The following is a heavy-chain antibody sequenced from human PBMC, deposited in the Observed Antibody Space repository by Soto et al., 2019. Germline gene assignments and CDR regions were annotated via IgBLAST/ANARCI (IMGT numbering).Heavy chain of an antibody. D-gene: IGHD3-10*01. CDR3: VRLFYYGSGSWVE. CDR2: VNPNNGHT. J-gene: IGHJ4*02. Sequence: QVQLVQSGAEVKKPGASVKVSCKASGYTFTSYDINWVRQATGQGLEWMGWVNPNNGHTGYAQKLQGRVTMTRNTSISTVYMELDSLRSEDTAVYYCVRLFYYGSGSWVEWGQGTLVTVSS. CDR1: GYTFTSYD. V-gene: IGHV1-8*01.